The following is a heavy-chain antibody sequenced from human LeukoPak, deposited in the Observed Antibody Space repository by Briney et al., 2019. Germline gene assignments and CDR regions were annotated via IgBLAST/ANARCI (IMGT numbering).Heavy chain of an antibody. J-gene: IGHJ3*02. CDR1: GDSISSGDYY. CDR3: ARGPYSYDSSGAFDI. V-gene: IGHV4-61*02. D-gene: IGHD3-22*01. CDR2: ISSSGST. Sequence: SQTLSLTCTVSGDSISSGDYYWSWIRQPAGRGLEWIGRISSSGSTNYNPSLKSRVTISVDTSKNQFSLKLSSVTAADTAVYFCARGPYSYDSSGAFDIWGQGTMVTVSS.